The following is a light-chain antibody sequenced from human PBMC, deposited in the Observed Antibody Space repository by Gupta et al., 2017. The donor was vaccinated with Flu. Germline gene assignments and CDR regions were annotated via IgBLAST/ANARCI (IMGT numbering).Light chain of an antibody. Sequence: QPVLPQSSSSSASRVSSVKLTCPLSSGHSSYFIAWHQQQPGKAPRYLMKLEGSGSYNKGSGVPDRCSGSSSGADRYLTISNLQSEDEADYYCETWDSNTRVFGGGTKLTVL. CDR3: ETWDSNTRV. J-gene: IGLJ3*02. CDR1: SGHSSYF. V-gene: IGLV4-60*03. CDR2: LEGSGSY.